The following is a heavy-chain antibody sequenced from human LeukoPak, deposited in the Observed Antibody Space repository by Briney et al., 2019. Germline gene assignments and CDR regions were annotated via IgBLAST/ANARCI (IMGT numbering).Heavy chain of an antibody. CDR3: ARDGIVGTIARSSFDM. Sequence: SETLSLTCTVSGYSISSAYYWGWVRQPPGKGLQWIGSMFHSGNIYYNPSPKSRVTISVDMSKSQLSLKLSSVTAADTAVYYCARDGIVGTIARSSFDMWGQGTVVTVSS. D-gene: IGHD1-26*01. CDR1: GYSISSAYY. J-gene: IGHJ3*02. V-gene: IGHV4-38-2*02. CDR2: MFHSGNI.